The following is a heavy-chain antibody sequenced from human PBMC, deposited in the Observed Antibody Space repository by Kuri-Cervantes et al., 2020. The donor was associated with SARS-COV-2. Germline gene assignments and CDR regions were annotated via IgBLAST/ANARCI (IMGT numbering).Heavy chain of an antibody. V-gene: IGHV4-34*01. CDR1: GGSFSGYY. J-gene: IGHJ4*02. CDR2: INHSGST. Sequence: SETLSLTCASYGGSFSGYYWSWIRQPPGKGLEWIGEINHSGSTNYNPSLKSRVTISVDTSKNQFSLKLSSVTAADTAVYYCARLIGYSGYDYSFGYFDYLGQGTLVTVSS. CDR3: ARLIGYSGYDYSFGYFDY. D-gene: IGHD5-12*01.